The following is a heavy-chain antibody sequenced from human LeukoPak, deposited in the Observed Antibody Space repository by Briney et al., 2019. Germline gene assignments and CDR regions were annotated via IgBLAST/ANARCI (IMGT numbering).Heavy chain of an antibody. CDR3: AKPISGGLAVTADWFHP. CDR1: GFAFSVYA. Sequence: GGSLRLSCTASGFAFSVYAMSWLRQPPGKGLEWVSTINANSGTTSYAASVRGRFTISRDNSKSTLYLQLNTLRADDTATYYCAKPISGGLAVTADWFHPWGQGTLVVVSS. J-gene: IGHJ5*01. V-gene: IGHV3-23*01. CDR2: INANSGTT. D-gene: IGHD6-19*01.